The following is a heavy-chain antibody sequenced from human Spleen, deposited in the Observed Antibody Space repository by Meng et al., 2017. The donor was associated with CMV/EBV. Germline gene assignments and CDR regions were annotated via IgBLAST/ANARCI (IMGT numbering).Heavy chain of an antibody. CDR3: ARDLYAAMFSAIISYDSSGYSDFDY. V-gene: IGHV1-2*02. CDR1: GYTFTGYY. Sequence: ASVKVSCKASGYTFTGYYMHWVRQAPGQGLEWMGWINPNSGGTNYAQKFQGRVTMTRDTSISTAYMELSRLRSDDTAVYYCARDLYAAMFSAIISYDSSGYSDFDYWGQGTLVTVSS. J-gene: IGHJ4*02. D-gene: IGHD3-22*01. CDR2: INPNSGGT.